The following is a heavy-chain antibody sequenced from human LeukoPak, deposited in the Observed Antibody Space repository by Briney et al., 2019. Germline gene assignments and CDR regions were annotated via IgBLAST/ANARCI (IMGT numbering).Heavy chain of an antibody. CDR1: GYTFPSYW. CDR3: ARHTYYYDSSGYRIFDY. Sequence: GESLKISCKGSGYTFPSYWIGWVRQMPGKGLEWMGIIYPGDSDTRYSPSFQGQVTISADKSISTAYLQWSSLKASDTAMYYCARHTYYYDSSGYRIFDYWGQGTLVTVSS. J-gene: IGHJ4*02. CDR2: IYPGDSDT. V-gene: IGHV5-51*01. D-gene: IGHD3-22*01.